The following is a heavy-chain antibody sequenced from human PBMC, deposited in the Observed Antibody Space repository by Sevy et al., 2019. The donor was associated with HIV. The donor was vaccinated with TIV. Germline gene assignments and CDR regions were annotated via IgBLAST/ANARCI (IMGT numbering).Heavy chain of an antibody. Sequence: GGSLRLSCAASGFTFSNYWLSWVRQAPGKGLEWVANIKQDGTEKFYVDSVKGRFTISRDNAKNSLFLHMNSLRAEDTAIDYCARDRRVEYRGHDYWGQGTLVTVSS. J-gene: IGHJ4*02. V-gene: IGHV3-7*03. D-gene: IGHD3-10*01. CDR2: IKQDGTEK. CDR1: GFTFSNYW. CDR3: ARDRRVEYRGHDY.